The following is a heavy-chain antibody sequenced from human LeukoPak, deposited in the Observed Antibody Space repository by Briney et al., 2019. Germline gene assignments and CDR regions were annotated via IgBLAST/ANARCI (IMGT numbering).Heavy chain of an antibody. CDR3: ARAWSSSSIHYYYYMDV. Sequence: GASVNVSCKASGGTFSSYAISWVRQAPGQGLEWMGGIIPIFGTANYAQKFQGRVTITTDESTSTAYMELSSLRSEDTAVYYCARAWSSSSIHYYYYMDVWGKGTTVTVSS. J-gene: IGHJ6*03. CDR1: GGTFSSYA. D-gene: IGHD6-6*01. CDR2: IIPIFGTA. V-gene: IGHV1-69*05.